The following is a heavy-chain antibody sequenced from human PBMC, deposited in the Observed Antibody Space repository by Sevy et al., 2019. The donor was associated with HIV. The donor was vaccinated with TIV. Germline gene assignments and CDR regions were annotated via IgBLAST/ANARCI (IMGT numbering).Heavy chain of an antibody. V-gene: IGHV3-33*01. CDR1: GFTFSTYG. J-gene: IGHJ4*02. CDR2: IWFDGSNT. D-gene: IGHD4-17*01. Sequence: QLGGSLRLSCAASGFTFSTYGMHWVRQAPGKGLEWVAVIWFDGSNTYYADSVKGRFTISRDIAKNTLHLQMNSLRAEETAVYYCARDLEFYDYGDYGPAFMPDYWGQGTLVTVSS. CDR3: ARDLEFYDYGDYGPAFMPDY.